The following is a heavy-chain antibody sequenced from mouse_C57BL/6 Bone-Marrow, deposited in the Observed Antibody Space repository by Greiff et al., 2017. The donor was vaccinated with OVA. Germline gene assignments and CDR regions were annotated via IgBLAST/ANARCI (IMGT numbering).Heavy chain of an antibody. V-gene: IGHV1-64*01. J-gene: IGHJ4*01. CDR2: IHPNSGST. Sequence: VQLQQPGAELVKPGASVKLSCKASGYTFTSYWMHWVKQRPGQGLEWIGMIHPNSGSTNYNEKFKSKATLTVDKSSSTAYMPLSSLTSEDSAFYYCAGWDYGSSYGRYAMDYWGQGTSVTVSS. CDR1: GYTFTSYW. CDR3: AGWDYGSSYGRYAMDY. D-gene: IGHD1-1*01.